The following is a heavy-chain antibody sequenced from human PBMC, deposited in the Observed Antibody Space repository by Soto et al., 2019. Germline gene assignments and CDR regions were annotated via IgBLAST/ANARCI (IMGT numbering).Heavy chain of an antibody. J-gene: IGHJ6*02. Sequence: QVQLQESGPGLVKPSETLSLTCTVSGGSVSSGSYYWSWIRQPPGKGLEWIGYIYYSGSTNYNPSLKSRVTISVDTSKNQFSLKLSSVTAADTAVYYCARDRVAVAGTDYYYGMDVWGQGTTVTVSS. CDR2: IYYSGST. D-gene: IGHD6-19*01. CDR3: ARDRVAVAGTDYYYGMDV. V-gene: IGHV4-61*01. CDR1: GGSVSSGSYY.